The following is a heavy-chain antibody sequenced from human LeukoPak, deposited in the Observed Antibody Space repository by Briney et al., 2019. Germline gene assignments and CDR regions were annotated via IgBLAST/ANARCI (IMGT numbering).Heavy chain of an antibody. Sequence: GGSLRLSCAASGFSVSSNFMTWVRQAPGKGLEWISVIFSGGSTYYADSVKGRFTISRDNSKNTVYLQMNSLRAEDTAVYYCARGRRWDLLVSLIDASDIWGQGTTVTVSS. CDR2: IFSGGST. CDR3: ARGRRWDLLVSLIDASDI. CDR1: GFSVSSNF. J-gene: IGHJ3*02. D-gene: IGHD1-26*01. V-gene: IGHV3-53*01.